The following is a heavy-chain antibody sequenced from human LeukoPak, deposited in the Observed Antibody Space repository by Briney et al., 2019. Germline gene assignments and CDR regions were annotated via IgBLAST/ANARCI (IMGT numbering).Heavy chain of an antibody. CDR2: ISSSSSYI. CDR3: VKTLKYYGSGRGLFDS. CDR1: GFTFSSYS. Sequence: GGSLRLSCAASGFTFSSYSTNWVRQAPGKGLGWVSSISSSSSYIYYADSVKGRFTISRDNSKNMLYLQMSSLRADDTAVYYCVKTLKYYGSGRGLFDSWGQGILVTVSS. D-gene: IGHD3-10*01. J-gene: IGHJ4*02. V-gene: IGHV3-21*01.